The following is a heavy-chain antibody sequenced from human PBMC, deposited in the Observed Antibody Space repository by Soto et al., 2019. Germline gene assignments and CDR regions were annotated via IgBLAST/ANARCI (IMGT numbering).Heavy chain of an antibody. Sequence: SETLSLTCAVSGVSISSGNWWTWVRQTPQRGLEYIGEIFHDGTANYYPSFERRVAISVDTSKNQFSLKLSSVTAADTAVYYCAREGYSDSYSYYQTLDVWGQGTTVTVSS. CDR2: IFHDGTA. D-gene: IGHD4-17*01. J-gene: IGHJ6*02. V-gene: IGHV4-4*02. CDR1: GVSISSGNW. CDR3: AREGYSDSYSYYQTLDV.